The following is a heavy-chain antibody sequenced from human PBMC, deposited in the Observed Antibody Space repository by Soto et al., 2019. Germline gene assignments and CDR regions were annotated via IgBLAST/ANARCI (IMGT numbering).Heavy chain of an antibody. V-gene: IGHV4-59*08. J-gene: IGHJ4*02. CDR2: IYYSGST. CDR3: ARHESYSGSYFDY. D-gene: IGHD1-26*01. Sequence: SETLSLTCTVSGGSISSYYWSWIRQPPGKGLEWIGYIYYSGSTNYNPSLKSRVTISVDTSKNQFSLKLSSVTAADTAVYYCARHESYSGSYFDYWGQGTLVTVSS. CDR1: GGSISSYY.